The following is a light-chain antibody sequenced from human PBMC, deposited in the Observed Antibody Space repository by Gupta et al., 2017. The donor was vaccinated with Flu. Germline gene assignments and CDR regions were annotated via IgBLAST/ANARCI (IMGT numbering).Light chain of an antibody. CDR1: NNDVVTYKS. CDR2: DVN. J-gene: IGLJ2*01. V-gene: IGLV2-14*03. CDR3: TSDTTSDTLL. Sequence: ITIAGTGINNDVVTYKSVYWYRQEPGKAPRLIIFDVNKRPSGISDRFSGSESGNTAFLTISGLQAEDEAHYFCTSDTTSDTLLFGGGTKLTVL.